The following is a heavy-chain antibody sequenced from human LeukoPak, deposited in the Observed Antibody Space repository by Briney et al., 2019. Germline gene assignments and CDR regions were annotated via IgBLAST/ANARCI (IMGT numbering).Heavy chain of an antibody. D-gene: IGHD3-3*01. V-gene: IGHV3-7*03. J-gene: IGHJ4*02. CDR1: GFPFSSYW. CDR2: IKQDGSKK. CDR3: ARDQYDTWSRRGNFDS. Sequence: PGGSLRLPCVASGFPFSSYWMTWVRQAPGKGLEWVANIKQDGSKKSYVDSVKGRFTISRDNTKNSLYLQMNSLRVEDTAVFYCARDQYDTWSRRGNFDSWGQGTLVIVSS.